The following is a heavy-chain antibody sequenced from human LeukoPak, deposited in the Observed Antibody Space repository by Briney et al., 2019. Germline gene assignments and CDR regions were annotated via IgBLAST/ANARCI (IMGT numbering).Heavy chain of an antibody. CDR3: AREAYYDSSGYFTYFDY. D-gene: IGHD3-22*01. Sequence: GGSLRLSCAASGFTFSSYAMHWVRQAPGKGLEWVAVISYDGSNKYYADSVKGRFTISRDNSKNTLYLQMNSLRAEDTAVYYCAREAYYDSSGYFTYFDYWGQGTPVTVSS. CDR2: ISYDGSNK. CDR1: GFTFSSYA. V-gene: IGHV3-30-3*01. J-gene: IGHJ4*02.